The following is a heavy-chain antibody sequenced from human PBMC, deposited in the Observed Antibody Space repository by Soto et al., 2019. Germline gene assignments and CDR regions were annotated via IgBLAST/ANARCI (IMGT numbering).Heavy chain of an antibody. CDR2: LYFNGGT. V-gene: IGHV4-30-4*01. J-gene: IGHJ5*02. D-gene: IGHD6-13*01. CDR1: GGPINSPDYY. Sequence: SETLSLTCNVSGGPINSPDYYWTWIRQSPGKGLEWIGYLYFNGGTQYNPSLRTPISMSLDTSKKHFSLKMRSVTGADTAVYYCAREIKKYSSWYDPHPWFDAWGQGALVTVSS. CDR3: AREIKKYSSWYDPHPWFDA.